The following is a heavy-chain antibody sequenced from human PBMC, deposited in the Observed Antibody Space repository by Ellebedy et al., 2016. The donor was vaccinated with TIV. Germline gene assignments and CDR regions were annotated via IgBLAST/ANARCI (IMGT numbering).Heavy chain of an antibody. CDR2: ISGSGGST. D-gene: IGHD3-10*01. CDR1: GFTFSSDA. J-gene: IGHJ6*02. Sequence: GESLKISXAASGFTFSSDAMSWVRQAPGKGLEWVSAISGSGGSTYYADSVKGRFTISRDNSKNTLYLQMNSLRAEDTAVYYCAKFGRNYYGSGSLRRPMDVWGQGTTVTVSS. CDR3: AKFGRNYYGSGSLRRPMDV. V-gene: IGHV3-23*01.